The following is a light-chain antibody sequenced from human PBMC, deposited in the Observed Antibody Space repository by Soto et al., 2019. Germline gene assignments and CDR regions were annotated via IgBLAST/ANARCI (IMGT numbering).Light chain of an antibody. V-gene: IGKV3D-20*01. J-gene: IGKJ5*01. CDR2: DTS. Sequence: IVLTQSPATLSLSPGETATLSCGASQSVSSSYVAWYQHKPGLAPRLLIHDTSSRAIGIPDRLSGSKSGTNFTLTIRRMEPEDVGMYYCQQYGSSPITFGQGTGLDMK. CDR1: QSVSSSY. CDR3: QQYGSSPIT.